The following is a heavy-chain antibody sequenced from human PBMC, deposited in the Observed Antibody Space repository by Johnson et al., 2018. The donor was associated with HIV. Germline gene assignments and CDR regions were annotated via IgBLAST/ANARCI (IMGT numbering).Heavy chain of an antibody. CDR2: IRYDGSNK. V-gene: IGHV3-30*02. Sequence: QVQLVESGGGVVQPGGSLRLSCAASGFTFSSYGMHWVRQAPGKGLAWVSFIRYDGSNKYYADSVKGRFTISRDNSKNTLYLQMNSLRAEDTAVYYCAKDERQMGGWSHAFDIWGQGTMVTVSS. CDR3: AKDERQMGGWSHAFDI. D-gene: IGHD3-16*01. CDR1: GFTFSSYG. J-gene: IGHJ3*02.